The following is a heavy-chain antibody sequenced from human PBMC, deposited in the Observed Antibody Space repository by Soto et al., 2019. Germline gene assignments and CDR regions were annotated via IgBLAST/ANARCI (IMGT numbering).Heavy chain of an antibody. V-gene: IGHV4-34*01. D-gene: IGHD3-22*01. CDR3: ARALPAYYYDSSGYFDY. Sequence: SETLSLTCAVYGGSFSVYYWSWIRHPPGKGLEWIGEINHSGSTNYNPSLKSRVTISVDTSKNQFSLKLSSVTAADTAVYYCARALPAYYYDSSGYFDYWGQGTLVTV. CDR2: INHSGST. CDR1: GGSFSVYY. J-gene: IGHJ4*02.